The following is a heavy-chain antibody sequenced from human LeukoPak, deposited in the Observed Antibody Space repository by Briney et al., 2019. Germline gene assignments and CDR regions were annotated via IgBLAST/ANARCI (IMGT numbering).Heavy chain of an antibody. D-gene: IGHD3-22*01. V-gene: IGHV4-39*01. Sequence: TSETLSLTCTVSGGSISSTRYYWGWIRQPRGKGLNWIGSIYYSWNTLYNPCLKSRVTISVDTSKNQVSVKLRSVTAADTAVYYCARHSGSYYDSSGYIPGFDYWGQGTLVSVFS. J-gene: IGHJ4*02. CDR2: IYYSWNT. CDR3: ARHSGSYYDSSGYIPGFDY. CDR1: GGSISSTRYY.